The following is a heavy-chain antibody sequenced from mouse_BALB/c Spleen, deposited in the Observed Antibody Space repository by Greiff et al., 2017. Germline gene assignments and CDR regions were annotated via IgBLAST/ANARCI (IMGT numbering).Heavy chain of an antibody. CDR2: ICGDGST. Sequence: QVQLKESGPGLVAPSQCLSLTCTASGFTLTGFGVHWVRQPPGKGLEWMGKICGDGSTVYNSALKSRLCISSGNTKNQVFLKMNSLQTDDTARYYCARDQRGYDYDDLYYAMDYWGQGTSVTVSS. J-gene: IGHJ4*01. D-gene: IGHD2-4*01. V-gene: IGHV2-6-7*01. CDR1: GFTLTGFG. CDR3: ARDQRGYDYDDLYYAMDY.